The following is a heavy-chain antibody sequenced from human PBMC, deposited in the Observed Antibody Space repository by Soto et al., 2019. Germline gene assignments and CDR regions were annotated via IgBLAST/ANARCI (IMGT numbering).Heavy chain of an antibody. J-gene: IGHJ4*02. D-gene: IGHD3-22*01. CDR3: ARYYYDSSGYLAPVDY. CDR2: VIPIFGTA. Sequence: SVKVSCKASGGTFSSYAISWVRQAPGQGLEWMGGVIPIFGTANYAQKFQGRVTITADESTSTAYMELSSLRSEDTAVYYCARYYYDSSGYLAPVDYWGQGTLVTVSS. CDR1: GGTFSSYA. V-gene: IGHV1-69*13.